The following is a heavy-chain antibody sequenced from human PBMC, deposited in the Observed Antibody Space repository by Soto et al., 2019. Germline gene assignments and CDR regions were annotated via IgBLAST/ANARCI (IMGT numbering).Heavy chain of an antibody. CDR3: ARDPGYCSSTSCYSGTVFDY. Sequence: SETLSLTCTVSGGSISSGDYYWSWIRQPPGKGLEWIGYIYYSGSTYYNPSLKSRVTISVDTSKNQFSLKLSSVTAADTAVYYCARDPGYCSSTSCYSGTVFDYWGQGTLVTVS. CDR2: IYYSGST. V-gene: IGHV4-30-4*01. J-gene: IGHJ4*02. CDR1: GGSISSGDYY. D-gene: IGHD2-2*03.